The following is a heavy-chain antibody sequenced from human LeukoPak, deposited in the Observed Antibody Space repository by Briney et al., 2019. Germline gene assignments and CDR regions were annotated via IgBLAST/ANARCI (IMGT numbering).Heavy chain of an antibody. J-gene: IGHJ4*02. CDR3: AKGRYNYDY. Sequence: GGSLRLSCAASGFTFSSYALSWVRQAPGKGLECVSIINNSGDITDYADSVKGRFTISRDNSKNTLYLQMNSLRAEDTALYYCAKGRYNYDYWGQGTLATVSP. CDR2: INNSGDIT. CDR1: GFTFSSYA. V-gene: IGHV3-23*01. D-gene: IGHD3-9*01.